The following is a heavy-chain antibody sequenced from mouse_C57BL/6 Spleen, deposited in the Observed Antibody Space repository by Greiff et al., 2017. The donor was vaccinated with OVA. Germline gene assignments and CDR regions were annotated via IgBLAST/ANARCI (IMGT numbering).Heavy chain of an antibody. Sequence: QVQLQQPGAELVKPGASVKLSCKASGYTFTSYWMQWVKQRPGQGLEWIGEIDPSDSYTNYNQKFKGKATLTVDTSSSTAYMQLSSLTSEDSAVYYCARGGGYLLAMDYWGKGTSVTVSS. CDR1: GYTFTSYW. CDR2: IDPSDSYT. J-gene: IGHJ4*01. V-gene: IGHV1-50*01. D-gene: IGHD3-1*01. CDR3: ARGGGYLLAMDY.